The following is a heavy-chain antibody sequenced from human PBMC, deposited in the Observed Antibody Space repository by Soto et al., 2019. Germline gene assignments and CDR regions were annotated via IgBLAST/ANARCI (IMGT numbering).Heavy chain of an antibody. J-gene: IGHJ4*02. Sequence: TLSLTCTVSGGSISSSSHHWAWIRQPPGKGLEWIGYIYYSGSTYYNPSLKLRVTISVDTSKNRFALKLSSVTAADTAVYYCAGAAAGGGAAFDFDYWARELWSPSSQ. V-gene: IGHV4-31*03. D-gene: IGHD6-13*01. CDR2: IYYSGST. CDR3: AGAAAGGGAAFDFDY. CDR1: GGSISSSSHH.